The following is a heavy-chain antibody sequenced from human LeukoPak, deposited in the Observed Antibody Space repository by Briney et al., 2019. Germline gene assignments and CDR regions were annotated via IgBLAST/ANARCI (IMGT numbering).Heavy chain of an antibody. CDR2: IYTSGST. CDR1: GGSISSYY. J-gene: IGHJ5*02. Sequence: SETLSLTCTVSGGSISSYYWSWIRQPPGKGLEWIGHIYTSGSTNYNPSLKSRVTISVDTSKNQFSLKLSSVTAADTAVYYCARLVSAGSNYVWFDPWGQGTLVTVSS. D-gene: IGHD4-11*01. CDR3: ARLVSAGSNYVWFDP. V-gene: IGHV4-4*09.